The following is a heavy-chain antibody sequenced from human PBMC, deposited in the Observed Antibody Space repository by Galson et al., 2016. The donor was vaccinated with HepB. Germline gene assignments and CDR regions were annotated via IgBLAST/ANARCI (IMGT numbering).Heavy chain of an antibody. CDR2: IGSDGRST. CDR3: GKYEFDY. D-gene: IGHD2-2*01. CDR1: GFTFSSYS. V-gene: IGHV3-64D*09. Sequence: SLRLSCAVSGFTFSSYSMNWVRQAPGKGLEFVSAIGSDGRSTHYADSLRGRFTVSRDNSKNMLYLQMSSLRAEDTAVYYCGKYEFDYWGQGTLVTVSS. J-gene: IGHJ4*02.